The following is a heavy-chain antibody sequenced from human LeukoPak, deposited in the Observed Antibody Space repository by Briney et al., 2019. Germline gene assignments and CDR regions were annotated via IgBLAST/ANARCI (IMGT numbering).Heavy chain of an antibody. V-gene: IGHV5-51*01. Sequence: GESLKISCKGSGYNFATYWIGWVRQMPGKGLEWMGIIYPGDSDIRYSPSLQGQVTISADKSISTAYLQWSSLKASDTAMYYCARRDGYSYGYTPKPGRYFDLWGRGTLVTVSS. CDR3: ARRDGYSYGYTPKPGRYFDL. CDR1: GYNFATYW. J-gene: IGHJ2*01. D-gene: IGHD5-18*01. CDR2: IYPGDSDI.